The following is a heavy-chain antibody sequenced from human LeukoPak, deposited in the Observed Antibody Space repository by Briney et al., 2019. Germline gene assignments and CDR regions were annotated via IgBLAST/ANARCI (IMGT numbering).Heavy chain of an antibody. Sequence: GGSLRLSCAASGFTFSSYEMNWVRRAPGKGLEWVSYISSSGSTIYYADSVKGRFTISRDNSKNTLYLQMNSLRAEDTAVYYCAKEELRRITMWGYMDVWGKGTTVTISS. V-gene: IGHV3-48*03. CDR1: GFTFSSYE. D-gene: IGHD3-10*02. J-gene: IGHJ6*03. CDR2: ISSSGSTI. CDR3: AKEELRRITMWGYMDV.